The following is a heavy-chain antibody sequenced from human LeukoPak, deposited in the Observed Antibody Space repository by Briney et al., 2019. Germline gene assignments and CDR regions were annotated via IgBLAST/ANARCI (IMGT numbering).Heavy chain of an antibody. CDR2: IYSGGST. V-gene: IGHV3-53*01. Sequence: GGSLRLSCAASGFIVSSNYMSWVRQAPGKGPEWVSVIYSGGSTYYADSVKGRFTFSRDNSKNTLYLQMNSLRAEDTAVYYCARDLTQAGREFDYWGQGTLVTVSS. CDR1: GFIVSSNY. J-gene: IGHJ4*02. CDR3: ARDLTQAGREFDY. D-gene: IGHD4/OR15-4a*01.